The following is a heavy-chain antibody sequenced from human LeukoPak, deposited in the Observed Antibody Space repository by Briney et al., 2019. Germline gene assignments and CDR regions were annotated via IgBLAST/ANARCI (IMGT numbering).Heavy chain of an antibody. V-gene: IGHV3-30*02. D-gene: IGHD3-22*01. CDR2: IRYDGSNK. CDR1: GFTFSSYG. CDR3: AKHYDSSGYHAEYFQH. J-gene: IGHJ1*01. Sequence: GGSLRLSCAASGFTFSSYGMHWVRQAPGKGLEGLAFIRYDGSNKYYADSVTGRFTISRDNSKDTLYLQMNSLRAEDTAVYYCAKHYDSSGYHAEYFQHWGQGTLVTVSS.